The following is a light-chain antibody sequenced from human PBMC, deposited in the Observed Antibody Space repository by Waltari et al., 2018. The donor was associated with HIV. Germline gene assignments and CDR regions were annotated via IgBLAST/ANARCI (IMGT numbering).Light chain of an antibody. CDR3: QQRSNWPSLT. J-gene: IGKJ4*01. CDR1: QSVSSY. Sequence: EIVLTQSPATLSLSPGERATLSCRASQSVSSYLAWYQQKPGQAPRRLNYDASNRATGIPARFSGSGSGTDFTLTSSSLEPEDFAVYYCQQRSNWPSLTFGGGTKVEIK. CDR2: DAS. V-gene: IGKV3-11*01.